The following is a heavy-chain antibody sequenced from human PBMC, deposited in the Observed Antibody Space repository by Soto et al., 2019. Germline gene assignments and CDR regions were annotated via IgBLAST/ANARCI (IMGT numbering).Heavy chain of an antibody. CDR2: IYYSGST. CDR1: GGSISSGGYY. J-gene: IGHJ5*02. CDR3: ARAVTLGVRYCTNGVCYKPRITMVRAFIIFYWFDP. Sequence: NPSESLSLTCTVSGGSISSGGYYWSWIRQHPGKGREGIRYIYYSGSTYYNPSLKRRATISVDTSKNQFCLKLSSVTAADTAVCYCARAVTLGVRYCTNGVCYKPRITMVRAFIIFYWFDPWGQGTLVTVSS. V-gene: IGHV4-31*03. D-gene: IGHD2-8*01.